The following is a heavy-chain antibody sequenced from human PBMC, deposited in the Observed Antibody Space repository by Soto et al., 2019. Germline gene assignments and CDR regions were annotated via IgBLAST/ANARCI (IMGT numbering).Heavy chain of an antibody. J-gene: IGHJ4*02. V-gene: IGHV3-21*01. CDR1: GFTFSSSP. D-gene: IGHD3-9*01. Sequence: PGGSLRLSCAASGFTFSSSPMSWVRQAPGKGLEWISSISSSSGFIYYADSVKGRFTISRDNAKNSLFLQVNSLRAEDTAVYYCARDSYDILTGYYYYFDYWGQGTLVTVSS. CDR2: ISSSSGFI. CDR3: ARDSYDILTGYYYYFDY.